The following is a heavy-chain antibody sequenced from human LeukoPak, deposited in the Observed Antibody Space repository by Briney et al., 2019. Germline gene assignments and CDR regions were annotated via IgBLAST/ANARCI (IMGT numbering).Heavy chain of an antibody. CDR1: GFTFSSYG. CDR2: ISYDGSNK. D-gene: IGHD3-22*01. Sequence: GGSLRLSCAASGFTFSSYGMHWVRQAPGKGLEWVAVISYDGSNKYYADSVKGRFTISRDNSKNTLYLQMNSLRAEDTAVYYCAKDSAADSSAFRTLTDYWGQGTLATVSS. CDR3: AKDSAADSSAFRTLTDY. V-gene: IGHV3-30*18. J-gene: IGHJ4*02.